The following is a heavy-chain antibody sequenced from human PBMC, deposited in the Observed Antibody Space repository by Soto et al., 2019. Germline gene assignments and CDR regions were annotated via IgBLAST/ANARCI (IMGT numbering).Heavy chain of an antibody. V-gene: IGHV4-59*08. Sequence: SGTLSPTRPFFGGSLSSYYWGWIRPPPRKGLEWIGYIYYSGSTNYNPPLKIRVTISVDTSKNQFSLKLSSVTAADAAVYYCARAKAPLYSSSWYWFDPWGQGTLVTVSS. J-gene: IGHJ5*02. CDR1: GGSLSSYY. CDR2: IYYSGST. D-gene: IGHD6-13*01. CDR3: ARAKAPLYSSSWYWFDP.